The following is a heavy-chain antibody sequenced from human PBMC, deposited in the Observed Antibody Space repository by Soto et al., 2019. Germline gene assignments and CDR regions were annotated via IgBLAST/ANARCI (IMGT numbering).Heavy chain of an antibody. V-gene: IGHV3-23*01. CDR3: AKIRLHLDYFDY. CDR2: ISGSGGST. J-gene: IGHJ4*02. Sequence: PGGSLRLSCAASGFTFSDYYMSWIRQAPGKGLEWVSAISGSGGSTYYADPVKGRFTISRDNSKNTLYLQMNSLGAEDTAVYYCAKIRLHLDYFDYWGQGALVTVSS. D-gene: IGHD1-1*01. CDR1: GFTFSDYY.